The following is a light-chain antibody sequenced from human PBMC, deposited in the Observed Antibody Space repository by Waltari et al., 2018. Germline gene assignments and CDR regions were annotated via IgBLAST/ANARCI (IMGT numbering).Light chain of an antibody. CDR2: GCS. Sequence: QSVLTQPPSVSGAPGQRVTISCTGSGSNIGAGYDVHWYQQLPRAAPKLLIYGCSGRPFGVPDRFFGSTSGTSAFLAITGLQAEDEADYYCQSYDTTLSVVFGGGTKLTVL. CDR1: GSNIGAGYD. CDR3: QSYDTTLSVV. J-gene: IGLJ3*02. V-gene: IGLV1-40*01.